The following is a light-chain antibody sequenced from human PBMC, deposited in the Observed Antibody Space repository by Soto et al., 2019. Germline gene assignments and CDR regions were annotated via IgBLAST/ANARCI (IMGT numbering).Light chain of an antibody. V-gene: IGKV1-39*01. CDR1: QSISRY. J-gene: IGKJ1*01. CDR2: AAS. Sequence: DIQMTQSPSSLSASVGDRVTITCRASQSISRYLNWYQQKPGKAPKLLIHAASSLESGVPSRFSGSESGTDFTLTISSLQLEDFATYYCQQSYSTPTFGQGTKVDIK. CDR3: QQSYSTPT.